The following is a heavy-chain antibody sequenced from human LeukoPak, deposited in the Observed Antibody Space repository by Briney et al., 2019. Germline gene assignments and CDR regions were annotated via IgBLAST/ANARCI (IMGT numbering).Heavy chain of an antibody. V-gene: IGHV3-7*01. CDR3: ARDPVEWEQLLDY. Sequence: GGSLRLSCAASGFIFSNYWMGWVRQAPGKRPEWVANMNKDGSEKYYADSVKGRFTISRDNARNSVCLQMNSLRVEDTAVYYCARDPVEWEQLLDYWGQGTLVTVSS. CDR1: GFIFSNYW. D-gene: IGHD1-26*01. J-gene: IGHJ4*02. CDR2: MNKDGSEK.